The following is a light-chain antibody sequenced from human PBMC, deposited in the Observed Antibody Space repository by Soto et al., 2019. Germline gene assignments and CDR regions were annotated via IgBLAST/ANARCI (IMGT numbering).Light chain of an antibody. CDR2: SAS. V-gene: IGKV3-20*01. CDR3: QQYGTSPLT. Sequence: EIVLTQSPGTLSLSPGERATLSCRASQTVSSNYLAGYQQKPGQAPRLLIYSASTSATGIPDRFSGSGSGTDYTLTISRLEPEDFAVYYCQQYGTSPLTFGGGTNVHI. CDR1: QTVSSNY. J-gene: IGKJ4*02.